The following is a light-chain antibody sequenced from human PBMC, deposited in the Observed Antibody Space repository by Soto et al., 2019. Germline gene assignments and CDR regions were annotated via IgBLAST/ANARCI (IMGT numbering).Light chain of an antibody. Sequence: QSALSQPASVSGSPGQSFPISCTGKRSVVWSYNLVSWYQQHPGKAPKLMIYEVSKRPSGVSNRFSGSKSGNTASLTISGLQAEDEADYYCCSYAGSSTYVFGTGTKVTVL. CDR3: CSYAGSSTYV. CDR2: EVS. V-gene: IGLV2-23*02. CDR1: RSVVWSYNL. J-gene: IGLJ1*01.